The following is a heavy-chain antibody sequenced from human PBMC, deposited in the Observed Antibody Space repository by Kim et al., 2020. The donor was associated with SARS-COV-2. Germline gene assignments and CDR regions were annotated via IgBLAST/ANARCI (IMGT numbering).Heavy chain of an antibody. CDR1: GGTFSSYA. CDR2: IIPIFGTA. V-gene: IGHV1-69*13. J-gene: IGHJ6*02. Sequence: SVKVSCKASGGTFSSYAISWVRQAPGQGLEWMGGIIPIFGTANYAQKFQGRVTITADESTSTAYMELSSLRSEDTAVYYCATKRIIVVVPAAIYGGYYYGMDVWGQGTTVTVSS. CDR3: ATKRIIVVVPAAIYGGYYYGMDV. D-gene: IGHD2-2*02.